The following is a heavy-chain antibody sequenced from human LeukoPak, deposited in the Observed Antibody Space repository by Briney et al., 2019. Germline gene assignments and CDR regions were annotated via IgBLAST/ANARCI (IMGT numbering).Heavy chain of an antibody. CDR1: GFTFSSYA. V-gene: IGHV3-30*04. J-gene: IGHJ3*02. D-gene: IGHD3-3*01. Sequence: GGSLRLSCAASGFTFSSYAMHWVRQAPGKGLEWVAVISYDGSNKYYADSMKGRFTISRDNSKNTLYLQMNSLRAEDTAVYYCARGTFTIFGVVDAFDIWGQGTMVTVSS. CDR3: ARGTFTIFGVVDAFDI. CDR2: ISYDGSNK.